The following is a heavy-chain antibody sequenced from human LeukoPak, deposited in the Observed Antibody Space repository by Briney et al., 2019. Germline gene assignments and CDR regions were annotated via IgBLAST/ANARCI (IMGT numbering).Heavy chain of an antibody. Sequence: GRSLRLSCAASGFTFSSYAMSWVRQAPGKGLEWVSAISGSGGSTYYADSVKGRFTISRDNSKNTLYLQMNSLRAEDTAVYYCAKDTIGPQSAFDIWGQGTMVTVSS. CDR1: GFTFSSYA. CDR3: AKDTIGPQSAFDI. V-gene: IGHV3-23*01. J-gene: IGHJ3*02. D-gene: IGHD3-9*01. CDR2: ISGSGGST.